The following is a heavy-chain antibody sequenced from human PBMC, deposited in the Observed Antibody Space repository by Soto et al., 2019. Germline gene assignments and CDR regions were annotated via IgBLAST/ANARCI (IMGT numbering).Heavy chain of an antibody. CDR1: GGSFSGYY. CDR2: INHSGST. J-gene: IGHJ4*02. CDR3: ARGWYSIVTMVRGVRYYFDY. V-gene: IGHV4-34*01. Sequence: QVQLQKWGAGLLKPSETLSLTCAVYGGSFSGYYCSWIRQPPGKGLEWIGEINHSGSTNYNPSLKSRVTISVDTSKTQFSLKLSSVTAADTAVYYCARGWYSIVTMVRGVRYYFDYWGQGTLVTVSS. D-gene: IGHD3-10*01.